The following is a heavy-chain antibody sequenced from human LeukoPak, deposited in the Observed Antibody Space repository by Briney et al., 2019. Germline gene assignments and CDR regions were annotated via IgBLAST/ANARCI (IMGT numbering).Heavy chain of an antibody. V-gene: IGHV1-46*01. CDR1: GYTFTSYG. Sequence: ASVKVSCKASGYTFTSYGISWVRQAPGQGLEWMGIINPSGGSTSHTQKFQGRVTMTRDMFTSTVYMELSRLRSDDTAVYYCARGTGEGYTYGRYYFDYWGQGTLVTVSS. J-gene: IGHJ4*02. CDR2: INPSGGST. CDR3: ARGTGEGYTYGRYYFDY. D-gene: IGHD5-18*01.